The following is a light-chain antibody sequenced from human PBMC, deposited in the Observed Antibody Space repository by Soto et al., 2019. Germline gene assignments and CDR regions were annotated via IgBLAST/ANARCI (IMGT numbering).Light chain of an antibody. J-gene: IGLJ1*01. CDR3: SSFTSSSTYV. Sequence: QSALTQPPSVSGSPGQSVALSCSGTSTVVGSYNRVSWYQQPPGTAPKLMIYDVSNRPSGVPDRFSGSKSGNTASLTISGLQAEDEADYYCSSFTSSSTYVFGTGTKVTVL. CDR2: DVS. V-gene: IGLV2-18*02. CDR1: STVVGSYNR.